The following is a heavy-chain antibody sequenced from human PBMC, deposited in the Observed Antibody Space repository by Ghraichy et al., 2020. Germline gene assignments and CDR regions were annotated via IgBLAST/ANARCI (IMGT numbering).Heavy chain of an antibody. CDR1: GFTFRSYW. CDR2: INRDGSDK. V-gene: IGHV3-7*01. CDR3: ATDEPETGKGSFDY. Sequence: GESLNISCAASGFTFRSYWMSWVRQAPGKGLEWVANINRDGSDKYYLDSVKGRFTISRDNAKNSLNLQMNSLRAEDTAVYYCATDEPETGKGSFDYWGPGTLVTVSS. D-gene: IGHD1-14*01. J-gene: IGHJ4*02.